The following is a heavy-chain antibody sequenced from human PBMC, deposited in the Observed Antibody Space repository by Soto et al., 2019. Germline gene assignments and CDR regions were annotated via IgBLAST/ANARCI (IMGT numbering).Heavy chain of an antibody. J-gene: IGHJ5*02. V-gene: IGHV4-59*02. CDR1: GASVSSGY. CDR2: MYFGGSF. CDR3: ARSYYDSTGFAVDP. D-gene: IGHD1-26*01. Sequence: PSETLSLTCTVSGASVSSGYWSWIRQSPGKGLEWIGFMYFGGSFNYNPSLTSRATISVDTSKNQFSLKLTSVTAADTAVYYCARSYYDSTGFAVDPWGQGTLVT.